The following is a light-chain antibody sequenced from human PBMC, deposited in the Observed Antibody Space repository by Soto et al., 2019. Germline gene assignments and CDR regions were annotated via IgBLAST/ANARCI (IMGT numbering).Light chain of an antibody. Sequence: EIAVTQSPDTLSLSPGERATLSCRASQSLSGSQLAWHQQTPGQATRLLAYGSSTRATVIPDRFSGSGSGTDFTLISSVVEPEDVALYYCLQCYNPPTFGEGTKVEIK. CDR2: GSS. CDR3: LQCYNPPT. J-gene: IGKJ4*01. CDR1: QSLSGSQ. V-gene: IGKV3-20*01.